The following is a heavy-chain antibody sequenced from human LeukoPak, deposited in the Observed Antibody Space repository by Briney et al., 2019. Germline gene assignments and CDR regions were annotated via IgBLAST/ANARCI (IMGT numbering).Heavy chain of an antibody. D-gene: IGHD5-18*01. V-gene: IGHV1-2*02. Sequence: ASVKVSCKASGYTXTGYYTHWVRQAPGQGLVWMGWINPNSGGTNYAQKFQGRVTMTRDTSISTAYMELSRLRSDDTAVYYCARWNTVDTATRAWGYWGQGTLVTVSS. J-gene: IGHJ4*02. CDR2: INPNSGGT. CDR3: ARWNTVDTATRAWGY. CDR1: GYTXTGYY.